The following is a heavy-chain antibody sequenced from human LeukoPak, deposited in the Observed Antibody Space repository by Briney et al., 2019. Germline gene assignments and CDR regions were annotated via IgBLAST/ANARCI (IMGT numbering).Heavy chain of an antibody. CDR2: IGGSGGDT. CDR1: GFTFSSYA. CDR3: AKSDQQLVSSY. V-gene: IGHV3-23*01. J-gene: IGHJ4*02. D-gene: IGHD6-13*01. Sequence: PGGSLRLSCAASGFTFSSYAMSWVRQAPGKGLEWVSAIGGSGGDTYYADSVKGRFTISRDNSRNTLYLQMNSQRAEDTAVYYCAKSDQQLVSSYWGQGTLVTVSS.